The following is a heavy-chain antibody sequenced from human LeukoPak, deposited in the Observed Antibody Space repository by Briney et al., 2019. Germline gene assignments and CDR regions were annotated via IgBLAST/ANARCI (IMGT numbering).Heavy chain of an antibody. Sequence: TGGSLRLSCAGSGFTFSSYDMTWVRQAPGKGLEWVSSFSYSGGSIYYADSVKGRFTISRDNSKNTLFLQMKSLRVEDTAAYYCANGARGYSMWGQGTMVTVSS. V-gene: IGHV3-23*01. CDR3: ANGARGYSM. CDR2: FSYSGGSI. D-gene: IGHD3-22*01. J-gene: IGHJ3*02. CDR1: GFTFSSYD.